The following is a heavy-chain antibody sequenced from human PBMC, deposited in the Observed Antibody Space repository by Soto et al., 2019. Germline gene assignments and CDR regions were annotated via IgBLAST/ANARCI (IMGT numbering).Heavy chain of an antibody. V-gene: IGHV1-18*01. Sequence: QVPLVQPGTEVKKPGASVRVSCKASGYIFSDFGITWVRQAPGQGLEWLGWISVDNGKAHYGQKFQGRVTMTTDTTTNTAYMDLQRLKSDDTAVYYCARVESRLDYSTTPFDSWGQGTLVTVSS. CDR2: ISVDNGKA. D-gene: IGHD4-4*01. CDR3: ARVESRLDYSTTPFDS. CDR1: GYIFSDFG. J-gene: IGHJ4*02.